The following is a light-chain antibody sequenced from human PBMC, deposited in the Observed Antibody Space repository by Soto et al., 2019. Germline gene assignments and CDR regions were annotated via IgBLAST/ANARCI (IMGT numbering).Light chain of an antibody. Sequence: ESVLVESTRTLSFSPGERATVSCRASQSVSSSYLAWYQQKPGQAPRLLIYVASSRATGIPDRFSGSGSGTEFTLTSSSLQSEDFAVYYCQQYVSWRTFGQGTKVDIK. CDR3: QQYVSWRT. V-gene: IGKV3-20*01. CDR1: QSVSSSY. CDR2: VAS. J-gene: IGKJ1*01.